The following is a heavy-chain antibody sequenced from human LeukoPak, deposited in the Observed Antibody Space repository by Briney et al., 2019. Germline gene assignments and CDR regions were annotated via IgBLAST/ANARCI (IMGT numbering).Heavy chain of an antibody. CDR3: ARRAHEYYFDY. D-gene: IGHD1-26*01. Sequence: GASVKASCKASGYTFTSYAMNWVRQAPGQGLESMGWINTNTGNPTYAQGFTGRFVFSLDTSVSTAYLQISSLKAEDTAVYYCARRAHEYYFDYWGQGTLVTVSS. CDR2: INTNTGNP. V-gene: IGHV7-4-1*02. J-gene: IGHJ4*02. CDR1: GYTFTSYA.